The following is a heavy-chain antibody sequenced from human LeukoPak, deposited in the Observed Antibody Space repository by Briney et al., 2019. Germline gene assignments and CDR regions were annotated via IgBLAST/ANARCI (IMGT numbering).Heavy chain of an antibody. V-gene: IGHV1-46*01. CDR3: ARGMSSEFDY. CDR1: GYTLTSYF. J-gene: IGHJ4*02. CDR2: INPSGGNT. D-gene: IGHD6-6*01. Sequence: ASVKVSCKASGYTLTSYFMHWVRQAPGQGLEWMGIINPSGGNTGYAQKFHGRLSMTRDTSTNTVYMVLRSLISEDTAVYYCARGMSSEFDYWGQGTLVTVSS.